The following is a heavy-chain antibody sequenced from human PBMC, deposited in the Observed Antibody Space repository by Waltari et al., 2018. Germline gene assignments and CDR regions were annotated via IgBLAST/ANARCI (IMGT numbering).Heavy chain of an antibody. Sequence: QLQLVQSGPVWKEPRASVRVSCKASGYPFTSYYMLWLRQPPGQGIEWMGIINPSGGSTSYAQKFQGRVTMTRDMSTSTVYMELSSLRSEDTAVYYCARADYYDSSGDVDYWGQGTRVTVSS. CDR2: INPSGGST. V-gene: IGHV1-46*01. J-gene: IGHJ4*02. CDR1: GYPFTSYY. D-gene: IGHD3-22*01. CDR3: ARADYYDSSGDVDY.